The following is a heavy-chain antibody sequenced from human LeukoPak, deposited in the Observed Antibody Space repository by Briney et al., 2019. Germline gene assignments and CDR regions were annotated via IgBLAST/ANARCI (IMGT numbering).Heavy chain of an antibody. CDR1: GGSISSYY. D-gene: IGHD3-22*01. V-gene: IGHV4-59*12. CDR2: IYYSGST. CDR3: ARGRRYYDSSGYPY. Sequence: SETLSLTCTVSGGSISSYYWSWIRQPPGKGLEWIGYIYYSGSTNYNPSLKSRVTISVDTSKNQFSLKLSSVTAADTAVYYCARGRRYYDSSGYPYWGQGTLVTVSS. J-gene: IGHJ4*02.